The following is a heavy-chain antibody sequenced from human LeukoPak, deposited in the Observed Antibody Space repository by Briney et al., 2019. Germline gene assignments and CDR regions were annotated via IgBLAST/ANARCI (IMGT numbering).Heavy chain of an antibody. D-gene: IGHD2-15*01. CDR2: INHSGST. CDR3: AREFHCSGGSCSHDAFDI. CDR1: GGSFSGYY. J-gene: IGHJ3*02. V-gene: IGHV4-34*01. Sequence: SETLSLTCAVYGGSFSGYYWSWIRQPPGKGLEWIGEINHSGSTNYNPSLKSRVTISVDTSKNQFSLKLSSVTAADTAVYYCAREFHCSGGSCSHDAFDIWGHGTMVTVSS.